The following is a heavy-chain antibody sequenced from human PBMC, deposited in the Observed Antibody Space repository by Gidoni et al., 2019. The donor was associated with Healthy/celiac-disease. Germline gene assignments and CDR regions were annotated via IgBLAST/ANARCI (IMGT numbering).Heavy chain of an antibody. CDR1: GYTFTSYG. D-gene: IGHD6-13*01. Sequence: QVQLVQSGAEVKKPGASVKVSCKASGYTFTSYGISWVRQAPGQGLEWMGWISAYNGNTNYAQKRQGRVTMTTDTSTSTAYMERRSLRSDDTAVYYCARDFGLYSSSWYDLSDYWGQGTLVTVSS. V-gene: IGHV1-18*01. J-gene: IGHJ4*02. CDR3: ARDFGLYSSSWYDLSDY. CDR2: ISAYNGNT.